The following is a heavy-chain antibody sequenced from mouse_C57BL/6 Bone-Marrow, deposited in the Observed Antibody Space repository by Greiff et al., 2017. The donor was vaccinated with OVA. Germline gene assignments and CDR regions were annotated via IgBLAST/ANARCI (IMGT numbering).Heavy chain of an antibody. CDR2: IDPSDSYT. V-gene: IGHV1-50*01. D-gene: IGHD2-2*01. CDR1: GYTFTSYW. Sequence: QVQLQQSGAELVKPGASVKLSCKASGYTFTSYWMQWVKQRPGQGLEWIGEIDPSDSYTNYNQKFKGKATLTVDTSSSTAYMQLSSLTSEDSAVYYCARGLPPLYAMDYWGQGTSVTVSS. J-gene: IGHJ4*01. CDR3: ARGLPPLYAMDY.